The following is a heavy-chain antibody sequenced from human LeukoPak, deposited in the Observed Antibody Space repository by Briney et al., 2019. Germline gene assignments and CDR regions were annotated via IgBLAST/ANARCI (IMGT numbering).Heavy chain of an antibody. CDR3: ARGPQTYYYYMDV. Sequence: GGSLRLSCAASGFTFSSYEMNWVRQAPGKGLEWVSYISSSGSTIYYADSVKGRFTISRDDAKTSVSLQMDSLTDEDTGVYYCARGPQTYYYYMDVWGKGTTVTISS. CDR1: GFTFSSYE. V-gene: IGHV3-48*03. CDR2: ISSSGSTI. J-gene: IGHJ6*03.